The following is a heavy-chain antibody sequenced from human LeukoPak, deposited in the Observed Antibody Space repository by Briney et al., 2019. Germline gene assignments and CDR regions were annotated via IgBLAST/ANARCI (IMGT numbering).Heavy chain of an antibody. V-gene: IGHV3-30*04. Sequence: GGSLRLSCAASGFTFSSYAMHWVRQAPGKGLEWVAVISYDGSNKYYADSVKGRFTISRDNSKNTLYLQMNSLRAEDTAVYYCVRGGRRTLVVVATKGGVDYWGQGTLVTVSS. CDR1: GFTFSSYA. D-gene: IGHD2-15*01. CDR3: VRGGRRTLVVVATKGGVDY. CDR2: ISYDGSNK. J-gene: IGHJ4*02.